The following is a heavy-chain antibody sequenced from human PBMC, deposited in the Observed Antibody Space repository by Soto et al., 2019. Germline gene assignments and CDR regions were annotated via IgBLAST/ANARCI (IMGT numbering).Heavy chain of an antibody. CDR2: IYYSGST. D-gene: IGHD5-12*01. V-gene: IGHV4-31*03. CDR1: GGSISSGGYY. Sequence: SETLSLTCTVSGGSISSGGYYWSWIRQHPGKGLEWIGYIYYSGSTYYNPSLKSRVTISVDTSKNQFSLKLSSVTAADTAVYYCARDRRGDSGYDYWFDPWGQGTLVTVSS. CDR3: ARDRRGDSGYDYWFDP. J-gene: IGHJ5*02.